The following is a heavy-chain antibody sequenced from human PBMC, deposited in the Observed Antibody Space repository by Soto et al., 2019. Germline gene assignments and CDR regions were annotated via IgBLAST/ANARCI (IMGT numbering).Heavy chain of an antibody. CDR3: ARLSVAAAGMEFYYYYAMDV. Sequence: PSETLSLTCTVSGGSISSSSYYWGWIRQPPGKGVEWIGSIYYSGSTYYNPSLKSQVTIFVDTSKNQFSLKLSFVTAAATAVYYGARLSVAAAGMEFYYYYAMDVWGQGTTVTVSS. CDR1: GGSISSSSYY. J-gene: IGHJ6*02. D-gene: IGHD6-13*01. V-gene: IGHV4-39*01. CDR2: IYYSGST.